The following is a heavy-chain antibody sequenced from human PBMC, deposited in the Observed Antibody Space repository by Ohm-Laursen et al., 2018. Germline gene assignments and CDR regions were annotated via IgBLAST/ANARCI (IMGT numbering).Heavy chain of an antibody. V-gene: IGHV4-34*01. Sequence: SETLSLTCAVYGGSFSGYYWNWIRQPPGKGLEWIGEINHSRSTKYNSSFKSRVTISVDTSKSQFSLKLSSVTAADTAVYYCARGFSGWWGRIDYWGQGILVTVSS. J-gene: IGHJ4*02. CDR3: ARGFSGWWGRIDY. CDR2: INHSRST. D-gene: IGHD6-19*01. CDR1: GGSFSGYY.